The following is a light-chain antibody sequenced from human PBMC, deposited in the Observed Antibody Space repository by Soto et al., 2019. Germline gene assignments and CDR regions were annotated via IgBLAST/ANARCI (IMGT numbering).Light chain of an antibody. J-gene: IGKJ4*01. V-gene: IGKV1-5*01. CDR2: DAS. CDR3: QQYNSYPLT. Sequence: DIQMTQSPSTLSASVGDRVTITCRASQSITTWLAWYQQRPGKAPKLLIYDASSLESGVPSRFSGSGSGTEFTLTISSLQPDDFATYYCQQYNSYPLTFGGGTKVDIK. CDR1: QSITTW.